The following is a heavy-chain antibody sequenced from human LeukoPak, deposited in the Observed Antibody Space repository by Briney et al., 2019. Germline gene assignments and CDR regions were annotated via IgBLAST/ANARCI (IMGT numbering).Heavy chain of an antibody. CDR2: ISAYNGNT. CDR1: GYAFTSYG. Sequence: ASVKVSCKASGYAFTSYGISWVRQAPGQGLEWMGWISAYNGNTNYAQKLQGRVTMTTDTSTSTAYMELRSLRSDDTAVYYCASVAYCSGGSCYSTDAFDIWGQRTMVTVSS. J-gene: IGHJ3*02. D-gene: IGHD2-15*01. CDR3: ASVAYCSGGSCYSTDAFDI. V-gene: IGHV1-18*01.